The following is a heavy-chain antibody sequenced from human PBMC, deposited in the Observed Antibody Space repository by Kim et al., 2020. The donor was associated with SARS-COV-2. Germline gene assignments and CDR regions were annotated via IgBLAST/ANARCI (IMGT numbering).Heavy chain of an antibody. CDR2: IYPGDSDT. Sequence: GESLKISCKGSGYSFTSYWIGWVRQMPGKGLEWMGIIYPGDSDTRYSPSFQGQVTISADKSISTAYLQWSSLKASDTAMYYCARLPYRIAAAVRYSIGYYYGMDVWGQGTTVTVSS. J-gene: IGHJ6*02. CDR1: GYSFTSYW. V-gene: IGHV5-51*01. D-gene: IGHD6-13*01. CDR3: ARLPYRIAAAVRYSIGYYYGMDV.